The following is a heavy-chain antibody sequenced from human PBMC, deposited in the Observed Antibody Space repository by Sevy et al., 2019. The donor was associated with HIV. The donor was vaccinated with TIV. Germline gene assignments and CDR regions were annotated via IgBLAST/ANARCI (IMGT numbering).Heavy chain of an antibody. Sequence: GGSLRLSCAASGFTFSSYAMSWVRQAPGKGLEWVSAISGSGGSTYYADSVKGRFTISRDNPKNTLYLQMNSLRAEDTAVYYCAKYVVPAVTYSNYHGFYYYGMDVWGQGTTVTVSS. V-gene: IGHV3-23*01. D-gene: IGHD2-2*01. CDR1: GFTFSSYA. CDR2: ISGSGGST. CDR3: AKYVVPAVTYSNYHGFYYYGMDV. J-gene: IGHJ6*02.